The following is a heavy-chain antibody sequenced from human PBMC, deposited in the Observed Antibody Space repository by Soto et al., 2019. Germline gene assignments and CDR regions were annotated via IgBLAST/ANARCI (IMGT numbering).Heavy chain of an antibody. D-gene: IGHD3-22*01. J-gene: IGHJ4*02. Sequence: APVKVSCKASAHSFSRYYMNWVRQAPGQGLEWLGWSNLTRGGTGFGQKCQGRVTMTRDTSISTAYMELSSLRSDDTAVYYCASLTYFSASSGFAPCYHFDYCGRG. CDR2: SNLTRGGT. CDR1: AHSFSRYY. V-gene: IGHV1-2*02. CDR3: ASLTYFSASSGFAPCYHFDY.